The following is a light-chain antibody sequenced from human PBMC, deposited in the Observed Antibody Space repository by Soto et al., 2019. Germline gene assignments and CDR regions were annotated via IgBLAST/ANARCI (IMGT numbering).Light chain of an antibody. J-gene: IGKJ1*01. CDR2: GAS. V-gene: IGKV3-20*01. CDR3: QQYASSLT. Sequence: EIVLTQSPGSLSLSLGERATLSCRASQSVDSAFFAWYQQKPGQTPRLLMYGASRRATGIPDRFSGSGSGTDFTLTISRLEAEDFAVYYCQQYASSLTFGQGTKVEI. CDR1: QSVDSAF.